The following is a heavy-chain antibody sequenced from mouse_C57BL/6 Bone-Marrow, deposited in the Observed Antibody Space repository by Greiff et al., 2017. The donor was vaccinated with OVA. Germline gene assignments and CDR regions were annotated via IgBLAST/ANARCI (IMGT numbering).Heavy chain of an antibody. CDR1: GFTFTDYY. CDR3: ARSRTVYYAMDY. J-gene: IGHJ4*01. V-gene: IGHV7-3*01. Sequence: EVKLVESGGGLVQPGGSLSLSCAASGFTFTDYYMSWVRQPPGKALEWLGFIRNKANGYTTEYSASVKGRFTVSRDNSQSILYHQINALRAEDSATYYCARSRTVYYAMDYWGQGTSVTVSS. CDR2: IRNKANGYTT.